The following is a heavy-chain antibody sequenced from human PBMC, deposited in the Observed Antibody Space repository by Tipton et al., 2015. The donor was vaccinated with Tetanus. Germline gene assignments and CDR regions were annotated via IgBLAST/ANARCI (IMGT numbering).Heavy chain of an antibody. D-gene: IGHD3-10*01. CDR1: GYTFTHYG. Sequence: QSGAEVKNPGASVKVSCKASGYTFTHYGVSWVRQAPGRWLEWMGWISAYNGDTNTAQNLQGRVTMTTDTSTSTASMEVRSLTYDDTGVYYCGRASEYHYGSGSYYSGEDYWGQGTLVNVSS. CDR2: ISAYNGDT. J-gene: IGHJ4*02. V-gene: IGHV1-18*01. CDR3: GRASEYHYGSGSYYSGEDY.